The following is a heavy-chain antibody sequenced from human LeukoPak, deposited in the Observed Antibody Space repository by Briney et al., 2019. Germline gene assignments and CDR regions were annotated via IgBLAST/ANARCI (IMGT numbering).Heavy chain of an antibody. CDR2: IESKTDGGTT. CDR1: GFTFSNAW. Sequence: PGGSLRLSCAASGFTFSNAWMSWVRQAPGKGLEWVGRIESKTDGGTTDYAAPVKGRFTISRDDSKNTLYLQMNSLKTEDTAVYYCTTDIVNSWGQGTLVTVSS. V-gene: IGHV3-15*04. D-gene: IGHD2-21*01. CDR3: TTDIVNS. J-gene: IGHJ5*02.